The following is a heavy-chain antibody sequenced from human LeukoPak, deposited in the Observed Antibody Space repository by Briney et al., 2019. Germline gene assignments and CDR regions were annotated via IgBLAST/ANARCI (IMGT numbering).Heavy chain of an antibody. Sequence: GSVQFSCKASGYTFTCYYIHWVRPAPGQGLEWMGWINPNSGGTNYAQKFQGRVTMTRDTSISTAYMELSRLRSDDTAVFYCARESLSGSYYNYWGQGTLVTVSS. J-gene: IGHJ4*02. V-gene: IGHV1-2*02. CDR2: INPNSGGT. CDR1: GYTFTCYY. CDR3: ARESLSGSYYNY. D-gene: IGHD1-26*01.